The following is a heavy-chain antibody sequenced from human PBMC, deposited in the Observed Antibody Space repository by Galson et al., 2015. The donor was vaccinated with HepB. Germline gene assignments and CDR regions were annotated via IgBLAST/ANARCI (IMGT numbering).Heavy chain of an antibody. CDR3: ARTGGGGSTDY. CDR1: GFTFSSYS. CDR2: ISSSSSYI. Sequence: SLRLSCAASGFTFSSYSMNWVRQAPGKGLEWVSSISSSSSYIYYADSLKGRFTISRDNAKNSLYLQMNSLRVEDTAVYYCARTGGGGSTDYWGQGTLVTVSS. V-gene: IGHV3-21*01. J-gene: IGHJ4*02. D-gene: IGHD1-26*01.